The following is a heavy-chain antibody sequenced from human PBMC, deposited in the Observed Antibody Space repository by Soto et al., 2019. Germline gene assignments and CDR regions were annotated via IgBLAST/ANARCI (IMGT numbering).Heavy chain of an antibody. V-gene: IGHV1-2*04. D-gene: IGHD2-2*01. CDR2: INPNSGGT. J-gene: IGHJ5*02. CDR1: GYTFTGYY. CDR3: ARAVPATYNWFDP. Sequence: ASVKVSYKASGYTFTGYYMHWVRQAPGQGLEWMGWINPNSGGTNYAQKFQGWVTMTRDTSISTAYMELSRLRSDDTAVYYCARAVPATYNWFDPWGQETLVTVSS.